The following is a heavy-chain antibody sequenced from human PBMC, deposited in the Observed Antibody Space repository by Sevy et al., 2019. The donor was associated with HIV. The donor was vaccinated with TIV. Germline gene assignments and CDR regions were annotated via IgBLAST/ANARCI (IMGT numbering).Heavy chain of an antibody. D-gene: IGHD2-21*01. CDR2: INQDGGAK. CDR3: TNSLGVIAGDDFDY. CDR1: GFTLSTTW. V-gene: IGHV3-7*01. Sequence: GGSLRLSCAASGFTLSTTWMTWVRQAPGKGLEWVANINQDGGAKYCVDSVKGRFTISRDNTKNSLYLQMRSLRVEDTAVYYCTNSLGVIAGDDFDYWGQGTLVTVSS. J-gene: IGHJ4*01.